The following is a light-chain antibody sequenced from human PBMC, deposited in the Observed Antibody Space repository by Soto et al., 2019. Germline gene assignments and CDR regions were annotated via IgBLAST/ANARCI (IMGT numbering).Light chain of an antibody. CDR3: QSYDSTLSAWV. V-gene: IGLV1-40*01. CDR1: SSNIGAGYH. CDR2: GNI. Sequence: QSVLTQPPSVSGAPGQRVTISCTGSSSNIGAGYHVHWYQHLPGTAPKLLIYGNINRPSGVPDRFTGSKSGTSASLAITGLQAEDEGDYYCQSYDSTLSAWVFGGGTKLTVL. J-gene: IGLJ3*02.